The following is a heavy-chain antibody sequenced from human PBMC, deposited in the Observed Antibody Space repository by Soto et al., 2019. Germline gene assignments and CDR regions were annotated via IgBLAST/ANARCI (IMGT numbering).Heavy chain of an antibody. CDR3: ARVGYYYGSGSCFDY. CDR1: GGSFSGYY. J-gene: IGHJ4*02. V-gene: IGHV4-34*01. Sequence: QVQLQQWGAGLLKPSETLSLTCAVYGGSFSGYYWSWIRQPPGKGLEWIGEINHSGSTNYNPSLKGRVTISVDTSKNQFSLKLSSVTAAETAVYYCARVGYYYGSGSCFDYWGQGTLVTVSS. D-gene: IGHD3-10*01. CDR2: INHSGST.